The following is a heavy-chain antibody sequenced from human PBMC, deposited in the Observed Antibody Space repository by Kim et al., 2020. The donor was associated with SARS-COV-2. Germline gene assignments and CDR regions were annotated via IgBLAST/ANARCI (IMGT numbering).Heavy chain of an antibody. CDR1: GFTFGVYG. CDR2: ISWNGDTT. J-gene: IGHJ4*02. D-gene: IGHD2-15*01. CDR3: VKGIGGAGGSFDY. V-gene: IGHV3-9*01. Sequence: GGSLRLSCAGSGFTFGVYGMHWVRQAPGRGLEWVSGISWNGDTTDYADSVKGRFTVSRDNARNSLYLQMSSLSDDDTAFYYCVKGIGGAGGSFDYWGQGALVTVSS.